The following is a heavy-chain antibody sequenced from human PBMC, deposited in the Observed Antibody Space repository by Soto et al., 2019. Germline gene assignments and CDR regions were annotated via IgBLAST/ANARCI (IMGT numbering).Heavy chain of an antibody. CDR3: ARRDSGGSFDF. CDR2: INPKNGGT. D-gene: IGHD2-15*01. Sequence: DSVKVCWKCSGYTFTYFYINWVRLAPGKGPEWMGWINPKNGGTSHAQRFRCSVTMTRHTSTSTVYMELSSLTSDDMGIYYCARRDSGGSFDFWGQGTLVTVSS. J-gene: IGHJ4*02. CDR1: GYTFTYFY. V-gene: IGHV1-2*02.